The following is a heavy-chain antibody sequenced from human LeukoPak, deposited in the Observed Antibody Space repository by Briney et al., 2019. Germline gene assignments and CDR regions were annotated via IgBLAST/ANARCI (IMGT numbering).Heavy chain of an antibody. CDR1: GGSISSGGYY. Sequence: PSETLSLTCTVSGGSISSGGYYWSWIRQHPGKGLEWIGYIYYSGSTYYNPSLKSRVTISVDTSKNQFSLKLSSVTAADTAVYYCARDQEGSGYYFDYWGQGTLVTVPS. V-gene: IGHV4-31*03. CDR2: IYYSGST. D-gene: IGHD6-19*01. CDR3: ARDQEGSGYYFDY. J-gene: IGHJ4*02.